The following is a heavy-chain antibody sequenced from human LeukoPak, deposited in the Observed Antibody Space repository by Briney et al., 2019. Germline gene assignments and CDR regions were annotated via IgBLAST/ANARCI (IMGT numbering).Heavy chain of an antibody. CDR3: AKAYQQLVRNDAFDI. CDR2: ISWDGGST. J-gene: IGHJ3*02. CDR1: GFTFDDYT. V-gene: IGHV3-43*01. D-gene: IGHD6-13*01. Sequence: GGSLRLSCAASGFTFDDYTMHWARQAPGKGLEWVSLISWDGGSTYYADSVKGRFTISRDNSKNSLYLQMNSLRTEDTALYYCAKAYQQLVRNDAFDIWGQGTMVTVSS.